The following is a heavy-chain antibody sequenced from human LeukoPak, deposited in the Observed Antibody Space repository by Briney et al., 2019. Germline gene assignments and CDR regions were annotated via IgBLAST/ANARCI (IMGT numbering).Heavy chain of an antibody. Sequence: ASVKVSCKASGYTFTSYDINWVRQATGQGLEWMGWMNPNSGNTGYAQKLQGRVTMTRNTSISTAYMELSSLRSEDTAVYYCARVSDYYDSSGYLEDAFDIWGQGTMVTVSS. V-gene: IGHV1-8*01. CDR1: GYTFTSYD. CDR2: MNPNSGNT. CDR3: ARVSDYYDSSGYLEDAFDI. D-gene: IGHD3-22*01. J-gene: IGHJ3*02.